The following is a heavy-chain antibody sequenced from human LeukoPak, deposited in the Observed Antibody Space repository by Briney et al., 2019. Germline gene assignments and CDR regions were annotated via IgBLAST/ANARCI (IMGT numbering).Heavy chain of an antibody. CDR2: IKQDGSQK. V-gene: IGHV3-7*05. CDR1: GFTFRNYW. CDR3: AKVIAARPA. D-gene: IGHD6-6*01. J-gene: IGHJ5*02. Sequence: GGSLRLSCATSGFTFRNYWMSWVRRAPGKGLQWVANIKQDGSQKYYVDSVKGRFTISRDNAKNSLYLQMDSLRAEDTAVYYCAKVIAARPAWGQGTLVTVSS.